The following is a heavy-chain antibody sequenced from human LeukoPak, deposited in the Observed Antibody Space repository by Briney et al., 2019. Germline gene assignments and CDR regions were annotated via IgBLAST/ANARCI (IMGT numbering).Heavy chain of an antibody. D-gene: IGHD3-3*01. CDR2: INHSGST. CDR3: ARQGGHLRFLEWFLPYYYMDV. V-gene: IGHV4-34*01. J-gene: IGHJ6*03. CDR1: GGSFSGYY. Sequence: SETLSLTCAVYGGSFSGYYWSWIRQPPGKGLEWIGEINHSGSTNYNPSLKSRVTISVDTSKNQFSLKLSSVTAADTAVYYCARQGGHLRFLEWFLPYYYMDVWGKGTAVTVSS.